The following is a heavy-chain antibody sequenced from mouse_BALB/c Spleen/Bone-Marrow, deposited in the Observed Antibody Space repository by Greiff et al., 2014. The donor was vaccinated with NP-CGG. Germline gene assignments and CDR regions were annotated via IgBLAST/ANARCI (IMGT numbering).Heavy chain of an antibody. D-gene: IGHD2-10*02. Sequence: EGMLVESGGGRVQPGGSLKLSCAASGFTFSSYPMSWVRQTPEKRLEWVAYISNGGGSTYYPDTVKGRVTISRDNAKNTLYLQMSSPKSEDTAMYYCARRVWSRGGDYWGQGTSVTVSS. CDR2: ISNGGGST. CDR1: GFTFSSYP. V-gene: IGHV5-12-2*01. CDR3: ARRVWSRGGDY. J-gene: IGHJ4*01.